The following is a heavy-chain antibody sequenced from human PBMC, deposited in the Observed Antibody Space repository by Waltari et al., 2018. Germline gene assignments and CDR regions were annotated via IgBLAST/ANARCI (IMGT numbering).Heavy chain of an antibody. J-gene: IGHJ3*02. V-gene: IGHV3-33*06. CDR1: GFTFSRYG. CDR2: IWYDGSNK. CDR3: AKAGDFDAFDI. Sequence: QVQLVESGGGVVQPGRSLRLSCAASGFTFSRYGMHWVRQAPGKGLEWVAVIWYDGSNKYYADSVKGRFTISRDNSKNTLYLQMNSLRAEDTAVYYCAKAGDFDAFDIWGQGTMVTVSS.